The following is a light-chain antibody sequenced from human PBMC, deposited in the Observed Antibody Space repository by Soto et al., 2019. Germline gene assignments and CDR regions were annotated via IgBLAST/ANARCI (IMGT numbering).Light chain of an antibody. CDR1: QSVISTY. V-gene: IGKV3D-15*01. Sequence: EIVMTQSPATLSVSPGERASLSCRASQSVISTYLAWYQQKPGQAPRLLIYGASSRATGIPDRFSGSGSGTEFTLTISSLQSEDFAVYYCQQYNNWPRTFGQGTKVDI. J-gene: IGKJ1*01. CDR2: GAS. CDR3: QQYNNWPRT.